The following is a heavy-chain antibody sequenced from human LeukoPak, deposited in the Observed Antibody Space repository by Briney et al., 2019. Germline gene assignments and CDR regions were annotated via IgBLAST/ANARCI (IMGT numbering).Heavy chain of an antibody. V-gene: IGHV1-2*02. CDR2: INPNSGGT. Sequence: ASVKVSCKASGYTFTGYYMHWVRQAPGQRLEWMGWINPNSGGTNYAQKFQGRVTMTRDTSISTAYMELSRLRSDDTAVYYCARVSLQLWLAFVYWGRGTLVTVCS. CDR1: GYTFTGYY. D-gene: IGHD5-18*01. CDR3: ARVSLQLWLAFVY. J-gene: IGHJ4*02.